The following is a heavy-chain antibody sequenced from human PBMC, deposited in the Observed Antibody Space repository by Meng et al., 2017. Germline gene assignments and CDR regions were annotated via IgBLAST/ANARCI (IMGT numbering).Heavy chain of an antibody. J-gene: IGHJ5*02. D-gene: IGHD3-10*01. Sequence: VQVVGSGGGLGRPGGALRLSCAASGFTFSSYWMHWVRQAPGKGLECVSRIKSDGSNTNYAESVKGRFTISRDNAQNTLYLQMNSLRAEDTAVYYCGRASWGGVDQWGQGTLVTVSS. V-gene: IGHV3-74*01. CDR2: IKSDGSNT. CDR3: GRASWGGVDQ. CDR1: GFTFSSYW.